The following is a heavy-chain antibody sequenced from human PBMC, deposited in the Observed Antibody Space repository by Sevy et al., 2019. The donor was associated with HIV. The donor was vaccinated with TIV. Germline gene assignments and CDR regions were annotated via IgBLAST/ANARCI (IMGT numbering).Heavy chain of an antibody. J-gene: IGHJ4*02. V-gene: IGHV3-23*01. CDR1: GFTFSSYA. Sequence: GGSLRLPCAASGFTFSSYAMSWVRQAPGKGLEWVSAISGSGGSTYYADSVKGRFTISRDNSKNTLYLQMNSLRAEDTAVYYCAKGGDPYSYGYFDYWGQGTLVTVSS. CDR2: ISGSGGST. CDR3: AKGGDPYSYGYFDY. D-gene: IGHD5-18*01.